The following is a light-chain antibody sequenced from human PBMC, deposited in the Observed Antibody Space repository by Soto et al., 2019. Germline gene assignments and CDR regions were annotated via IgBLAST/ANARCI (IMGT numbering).Light chain of an antibody. V-gene: IGKV1-5*03. Sequence: DLQMTQSPSTLSGSVGDRVTITCRASQTISSWLAWYQQKPGKAPKLLIYKASTLKSGVPSRFSGSGSGTELTLTISCLQPDDFATYYCQHYNSDSEAFGQGTKVDLK. CDR2: KAS. J-gene: IGKJ1*01. CDR3: QHYNSDSEA. CDR1: QTISSW.